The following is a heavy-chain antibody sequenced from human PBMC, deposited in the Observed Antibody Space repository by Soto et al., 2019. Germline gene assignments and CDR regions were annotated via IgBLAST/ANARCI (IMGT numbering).Heavy chain of an antibody. J-gene: IGHJ5*02. D-gene: IGHD6-19*01. CDR1: GGSISSSNW. CDR2: IYHSGST. CDR3: ARGGSGWFRWFDP. V-gene: IGHV4-4*02. Sequence: PSETLSLTCAVSGGSISSSNWWSWVRQPPGKGLEWIGEIYHSGSTNYNPSLKSRVTISVDKSKNQFSLKLSSVTAADTAVYYCARGGSGWFRWFDPWGQGTLVTVSS.